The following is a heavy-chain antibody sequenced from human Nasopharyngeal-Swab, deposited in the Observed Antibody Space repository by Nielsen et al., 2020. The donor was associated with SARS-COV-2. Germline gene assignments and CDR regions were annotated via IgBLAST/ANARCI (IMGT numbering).Heavy chain of an antibody. V-gene: IGHV1-46*01. J-gene: IGHJ4*02. CDR2: INPSGGST. D-gene: IGHD2-15*01. CDR3: ARDKPPRDCSGGSCYLLDY. Sequence: WVRQAPGQGLEWMGWINPSGGSTSYAQKFQGRVTLPRATSTSTVYLELSSLRSEDTAVYYCARDKPPRDCSGGSCYLLDYWGQGTLVTVSS.